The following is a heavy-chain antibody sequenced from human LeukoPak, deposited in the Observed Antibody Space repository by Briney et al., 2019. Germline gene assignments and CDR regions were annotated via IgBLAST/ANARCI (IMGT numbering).Heavy chain of an antibody. D-gene: IGHD3-10*01. Sequence: GGSLRLSCAASGFTFRNYNMHWVRQAPGKGLEWVSYISSSSSHIYYADSVKGRFTISRDNANNSLSLQMNSLRAEDTAVYYCARGDYYLSVGGHRRGMDVWGQGTTVTVSS. J-gene: IGHJ6*02. V-gene: IGHV3-21*01. CDR2: ISSSSSHI. CDR3: ARGDYYLSVGGHRRGMDV. CDR1: GFTFRNYN.